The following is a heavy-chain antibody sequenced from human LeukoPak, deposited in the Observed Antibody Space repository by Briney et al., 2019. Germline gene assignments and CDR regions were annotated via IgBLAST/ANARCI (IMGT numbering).Heavy chain of an antibody. J-gene: IGHJ4*02. CDR3: ARVSGGALFDY. CDR1: GGSISSYY. CDR2: IYTSGST. Sequence: SETLSLTCTVSGGSISSYYWNWIRQPPGKGLEWIGYIYTSGSTNYNPSLKSRVTMSVDTSKNQFSLKLSSVTAADTAVYYCARVSGGALFDYWGQGTLVTVSS. D-gene: IGHD3-16*01. V-gene: IGHV4-4*09.